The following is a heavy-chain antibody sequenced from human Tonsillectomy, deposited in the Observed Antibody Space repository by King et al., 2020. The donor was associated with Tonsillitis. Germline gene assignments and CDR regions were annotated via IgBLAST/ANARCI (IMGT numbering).Heavy chain of an antibody. CDR1: GGSFSGYY. D-gene: IGHD3-22*01. CDR2: INHSGST. CDR3: ARALYYYDSSGYYRSYYFDY. J-gene: IGHJ4*02. Sequence: QVQLQQWGAGLLKPSEPLSLTCAVYGGSFSGYYWSWIRQPPGKGLEWIGEINHSGSTNYNPSLKSRVTISVDTSKNQFSLKLSSVTAADTAVYYCARALYYYDSSGYYRSYYFDYWGQGTLVTVSS. V-gene: IGHV4-34*01.